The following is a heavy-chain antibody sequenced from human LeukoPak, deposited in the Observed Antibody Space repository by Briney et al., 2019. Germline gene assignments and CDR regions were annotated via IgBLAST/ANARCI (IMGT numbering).Heavy chain of an antibody. Sequence: ASVEVSCKASGYTFTDYYLHWVRQAPGQGLEWMGWINPDSGGTNYAQKFQGRVTMTRDTSISTAYMELSRLTSDDTAVYYCARISSAPFDYWGQGTLVTVSS. J-gene: IGHJ4*02. CDR1: GYTFTDYY. V-gene: IGHV1-2*02. CDR2: INPDSGGT. CDR3: ARISSAPFDY.